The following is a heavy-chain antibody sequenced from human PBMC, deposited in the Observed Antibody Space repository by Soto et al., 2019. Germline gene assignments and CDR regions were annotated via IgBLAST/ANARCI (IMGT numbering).Heavy chain of an antibody. J-gene: IGHJ4*02. CDR3: AKVSPRTSSSSWCYFDY. V-gene: IGHV3-23*01. CDR1: GFTFSSYA. Sequence: EVQLLESGGGLVQPGGSLRLSCAASGFTFSSYAMSWVRQAPGKGLEWVSAISGSGGSTYYADSVKGRFTISRDNSKNTLYLQMNSLRAEDTAVYYCAKVSPRTSSSSWCYFDYWGQGTLVTVSS. D-gene: IGHD6-13*01. CDR2: ISGSGGST.